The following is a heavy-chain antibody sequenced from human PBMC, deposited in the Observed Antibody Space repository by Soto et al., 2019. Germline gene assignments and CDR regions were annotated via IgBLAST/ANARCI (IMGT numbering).Heavy chain of an antibody. CDR2: ISKSEYT. J-gene: IGHJ5*02. CDR1: GFAFNNYG. Sequence: PGGSLRLSCTVSGFAFNNYGINWVRQAPGKGLEWVASISKSEYTYYSDSVTGRFTISRDNAKNSVSLQMNTLRVEDTAVDYCGREDSIIIPALSDLWGQGTLVTVSS. D-gene: IGHD2-2*01. V-gene: IGHV3-21*01. CDR3: GREDSIIIPALSDL.